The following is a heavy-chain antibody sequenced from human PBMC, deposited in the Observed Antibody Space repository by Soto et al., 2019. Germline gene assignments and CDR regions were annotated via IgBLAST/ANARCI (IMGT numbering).Heavy chain of an antibody. CDR3: AKARSRYSCYDVFDY. CDR1: GFTFSSYA. D-gene: IGHD5-12*01. CDR2: ISGSDGST. J-gene: IGHJ4*02. Sequence: EVQLLESGGGFVQPGGSLRLSCAASGFTFSSYAMNWVRQAPGKGLEWVSGISGSDGSTYYADSVKGRFTISRDISKNTLFLQMNSLRAEDTAVYYCAKARSRYSCYDVFDYWGQGTLVTVSS. V-gene: IGHV3-23*01.